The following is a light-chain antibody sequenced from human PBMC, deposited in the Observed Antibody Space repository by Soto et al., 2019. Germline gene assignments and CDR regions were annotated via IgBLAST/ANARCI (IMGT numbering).Light chain of an antibody. CDR3: QQSYIDPAWT. CDR1: QSISNI. CDR2: AAS. Sequence: DIQMTQSPSSLSASVGDRVTITCRASQSISNILNWYQQKPGKAPKLLIYAASTLQTGVPSRFSGSGSGTDFTLTISSLQPEDFATYYCQQSYIDPAWTFGQGTKVDIK. J-gene: IGKJ1*01. V-gene: IGKV1-39*01.